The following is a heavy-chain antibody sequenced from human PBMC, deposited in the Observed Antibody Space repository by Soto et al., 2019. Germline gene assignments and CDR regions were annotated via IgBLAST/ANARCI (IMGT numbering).Heavy chain of an antibody. D-gene: IGHD5-18*01. V-gene: IGHV3-48*01. Sequence: PGGSLRLSCAASGFTFSSYSMNWVRQAPGKGLEWVSYISSSSSTIYYADSVKGRFTISRDNAKNSLYLQMNSLRAEDTAVYYCARDRIQTYYGMDVWGQGTTVTVSS. CDR2: ISSSSSTI. J-gene: IGHJ6*02. CDR3: ARDRIQTYYGMDV. CDR1: GFTFSSYS.